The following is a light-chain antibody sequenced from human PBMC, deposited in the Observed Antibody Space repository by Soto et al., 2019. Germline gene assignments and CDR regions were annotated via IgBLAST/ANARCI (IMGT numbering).Light chain of an antibody. CDR2: TAS. J-gene: IGKJ1*01. CDR1: QDISTY. CDR3: QQLHSFPPT. Sequence: DFQLTQSPSFLSASVGDRLTITCRASQDISTYLTWYQQNPGKAPKLLIYTASTFQSGVPSRFSGSGSGTEFTLTISSLQPEDFATYYCQQLHSFPPTFGQGTKVEIK. V-gene: IGKV1-9*01.